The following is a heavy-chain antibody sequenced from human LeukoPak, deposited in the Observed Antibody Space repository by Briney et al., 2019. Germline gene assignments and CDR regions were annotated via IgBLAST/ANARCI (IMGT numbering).Heavy chain of an antibody. CDR3: ARYSGSSPPHYYFDY. Sequence: SETLSLTCTVSGGSISSYYWSWIRQPPGKGLGWIGYIYYRGSTNYNPSRKSRVTMSIDTSKSQFSLKLSSVTAAATAVYLCARYSGSSPPHYYFDYWGQGTLVTVSS. V-gene: IGHV4-59*08. CDR2: IYYRGST. D-gene: IGHD1-26*01. CDR1: GGSISSYY. J-gene: IGHJ4*02.